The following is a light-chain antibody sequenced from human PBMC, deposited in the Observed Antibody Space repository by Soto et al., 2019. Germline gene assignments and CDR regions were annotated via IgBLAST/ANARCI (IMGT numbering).Light chain of an antibody. CDR2: GNS. V-gene: IGLV1-40*01. CDR3: QSYDSSLSVV. J-gene: IGLJ2*01. Sequence: QSVLTQPPSVSGAPGQRVTISCTGSSSNIGAGYDVHWYKQLPGTAPKLLIYGNSNRPSAVPDRFSGSKSGTSASLAITGLQAEDEADYYCQSYDSSLSVVFGGGTKLTVL. CDR1: SSNIGAGYD.